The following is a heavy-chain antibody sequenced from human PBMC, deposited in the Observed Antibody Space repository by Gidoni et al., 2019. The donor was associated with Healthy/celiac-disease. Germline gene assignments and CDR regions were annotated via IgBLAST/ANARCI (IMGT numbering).Heavy chain of an antibody. D-gene: IGHD2-2*01. CDR3: ARGPIVVVPAAMDYDY. Sequence: VQLQQWGAGLLKPSETLSLTCAVYGGSFSGYYWSWIRQPPGKGLEWIGEINHSGSTNYNPSLKSRVTISVDTSKNQFSLKLSSVTAADTAVYYCARGPIVVVPAAMDYDYWGQGTLVTVSS. J-gene: IGHJ4*02. V-gene: IGHV4-34*01. CDR2: INHSGST. CDR1: GGSFSGYY.